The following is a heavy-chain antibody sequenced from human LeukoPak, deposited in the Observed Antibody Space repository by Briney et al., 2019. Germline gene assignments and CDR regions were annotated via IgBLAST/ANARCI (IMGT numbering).Heavy chain of an antibody. CDR1: GFTFRSYA. CDR3: AKVSSSGYSYGMDV. CDR2: LSGSGGTT. D-gene: IGHD6-13*01. V-gene: IGHV3-23*01. Sequence: GGSLRLSCAASGFTFRSYAMTWVRQSPGKGLGWVSTLSGSGGTTYYADSVKGRFTISRDNSRNTLYLQMNSLRAEDTAVYYCAKVSSSGYSYGMDVWGQGTTVTVSS. J-gene: IGHJ6*02.